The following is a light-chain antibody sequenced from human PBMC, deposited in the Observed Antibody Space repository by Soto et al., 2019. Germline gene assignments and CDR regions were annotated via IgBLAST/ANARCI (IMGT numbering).Light chain of an antibody. CDR1: QEISSF. J-gene: IGKJ2*01. V-gene: IGKV1-9*01. CDR3: QQLSSYPQT. Sequence: DIQLTQSPSFLSASVGDRVTITCRASQEISSFFAWYQQKPGKAPKLLIYAASTLLSGVPSRFSASGSGTEFSLTISSLQPEDSAAYYCQQLSSYPQTFGQGTKLDI. CDR2: AAS.